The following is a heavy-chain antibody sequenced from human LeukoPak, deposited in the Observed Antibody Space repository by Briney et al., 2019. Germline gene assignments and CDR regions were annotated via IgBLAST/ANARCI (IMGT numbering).Heavy chain of an antibody. Sequence: ASVKVSRKASGYTFTSYGISWVRQAPGQGLEWMGWISAYNGNTNYAQKLQGRVTMTTDTSTSTAYMELRSLRSDDTAVYYCARSAVAGTFGYYYYYMDVWGKGTTVTVSS. D-gene: IGHD6-19*01. CDR3: ARSAVAGTFGYYYYYMDV. J-gene: IGHJ6*03. CDR2: ISAYNGNT. CDR1: GYTFTSYG. V-gene: IGHV1-18*01.